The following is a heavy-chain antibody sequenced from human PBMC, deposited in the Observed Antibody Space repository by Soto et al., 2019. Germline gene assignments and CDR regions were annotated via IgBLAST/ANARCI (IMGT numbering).Heavy chain of an antibody. CDR2: IYYSGTT. J-gene: IGHJ2*01. CDR1: GGSISSGDYY. CDR3: ASARSAPPFDL. D-gene: IGHD3-3*01. V-gene: IGHV4-30-4*01. Sequence: QVQLQESGPGLVKPSQTLSLTCTVSGGSISSGDYYWSWIRQPPGKGLEWIGYIYYSGTTYYNPSXRXXVTISVDTSKNQFSLKLSSVTAADTAVYYCASARSAPPFDLWGRGTLVTVSS.